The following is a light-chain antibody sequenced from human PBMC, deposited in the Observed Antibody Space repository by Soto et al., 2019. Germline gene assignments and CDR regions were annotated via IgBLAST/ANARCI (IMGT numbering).Light chain of an antibody. CDR2: TVS. V-gene: IGKV2-40*01. J-gene: IGKJ4*01. CDR3: MQRIEFPLT. Sequence: DIVMTQTPLSLTVTPGEPASISCRSSQSLLDSDDGNTYLDWYLQKPGQSPQLLIYTVSYRASGVPEWFSGSVSGTDFTLKISRVEAEDVGVYYCMQRIEFPLTFGGGTKVEIK. CDR1: QSLLDSDDGNTY.